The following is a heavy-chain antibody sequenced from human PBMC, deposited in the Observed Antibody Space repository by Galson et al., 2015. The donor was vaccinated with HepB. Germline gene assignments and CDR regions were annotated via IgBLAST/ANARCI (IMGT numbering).Heavy chain of an antibody. J-gene: IGHJ5*02. CDR3: AKVPPLRAETTWFDP. D-gene: IGHD4-11*01. CDR1: GGSLTGYY. CDR2: IYYSGST. Sequence: ETLSLTCTVSGGSLTGYYWGWLRQPPGKGLECIGYIYYSGSTNYNPSLRSRVTISVDTSKNQVSLRLRSVTEADTAVYYCAKVPPLRAETTWFDPWAREPWSPSPQ. V-gene: IGHV4-59*01.